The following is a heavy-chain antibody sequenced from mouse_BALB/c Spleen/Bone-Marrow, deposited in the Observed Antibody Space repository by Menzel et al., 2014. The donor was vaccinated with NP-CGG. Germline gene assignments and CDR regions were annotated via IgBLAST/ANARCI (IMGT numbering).Heavy chain of an antibody. CDR3: ARWLPAMDY. CDR2: IYPGDGDT. V-gene: IGHV1-80*01. Sequence: VQLQQSGAELVRPGSSVKTSCKASGYAFSSYWMSWVKQRPGQGLEWIGQIYPGDGDTNYNGKFKGKATLTADKSSSTAYMQLSSLTSEDSAVYFCARWLPAMDYWGQGTSVTVSP. D-gene: IGHD2-2*01. CDR1: GYAFSSYW. J-gene: IGHJ4*01.